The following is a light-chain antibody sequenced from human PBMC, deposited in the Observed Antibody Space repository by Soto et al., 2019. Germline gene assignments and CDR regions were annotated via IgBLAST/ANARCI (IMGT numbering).Light chain of an antibody. CDR1: RSFGSS. CDR3: QQSYDALT. J-gene: IGKJ3*01. V-gene: IGKV1-39*01. CDR2: SAS. Sequence: DIQVTQSPSSLSASVGDRVTITCRVSRSFGSSLNWYQQKPGKAPNLLIYSASSLQSGVPSRFSGSGSGTDFTLTITSLQPEDFAIYYSQQSYDALTFGLGTKVDMK.